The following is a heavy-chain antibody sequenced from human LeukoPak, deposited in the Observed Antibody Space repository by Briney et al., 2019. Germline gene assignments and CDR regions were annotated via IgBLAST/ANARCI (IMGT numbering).Heavy chain of an antibody. V-gene: IGHV1-2*02. CDR3: ARGRIAVAASFTDY. Sequence: GASVKVSCKASGYTFTGYYMHWVRQAPGQGLEWMGWINPNSGGTNYAQKFEGRVTMTRDTSISTAYMELSRLRSDDTAVYYCARGRIAVAASFTDYWGQGTLVTVSS. CDR2: INPNSGGT. J-gene: IGHJ4*02. CDR1: GYTFTGYY. D-gene: IGHD6-19*01.